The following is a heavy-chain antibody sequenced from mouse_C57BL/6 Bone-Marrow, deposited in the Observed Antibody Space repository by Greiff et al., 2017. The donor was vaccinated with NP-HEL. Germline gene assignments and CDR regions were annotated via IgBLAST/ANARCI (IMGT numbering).Heavy chain of an antibody. CDR1: GYTFTDYY. J-gene: IGHJ1*03. V-gene: IGHV1-26*01. D-gene: IGHD2-3*01. Sequence: EVQLQQSGPELVKPGASVKISCKASGYTFTDYYMNWVKQSHGKSLEWIGDINPNNGGTSYNQKFKGKATLTVDKSSSPAYMELRSLTSEDSAVDYCARDGYYSSGYFDVWGTGTTVTVSS. CDR3: ARDGYYSSGYFDV. CDR2: INPNNGGT.